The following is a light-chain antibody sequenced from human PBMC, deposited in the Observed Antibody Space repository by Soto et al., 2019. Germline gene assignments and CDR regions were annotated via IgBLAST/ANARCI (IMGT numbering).Light chain of an antibody. Sequence: EIVLTQSPATLSLSPGERATLSCRASQSVGSNLAWYQQNPGQAPGLLIYEASTRATGIPARFSGSGSRTDFLLTLTSLEPEDFAVYYCQQHANWPLTFGGGTMVDI. CDR3: QQHANWPLT. CDR2: EAS. J-gene: IGKJ4*01. CDR1: QSVGSN. V-gene: IGKV3-11*01.